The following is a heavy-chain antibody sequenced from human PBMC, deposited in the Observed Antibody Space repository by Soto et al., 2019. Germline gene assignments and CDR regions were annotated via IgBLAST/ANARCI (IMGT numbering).Heavy chain of an antibody. D-gene: IGHD7-27*01. CDR2: ISYDGSNK. Sequence: VAVISYDGSNKYYADSVKGRFTISRDNSKNTLYLQMNSLRAEDTAVYYCAKDLGHGGRGAFDIWGQGTMVNVSS. J-gene: IGHJ3*02. CDR3: AKDLGHGGRGAFDI. V-gene: IGHV3-30*18.